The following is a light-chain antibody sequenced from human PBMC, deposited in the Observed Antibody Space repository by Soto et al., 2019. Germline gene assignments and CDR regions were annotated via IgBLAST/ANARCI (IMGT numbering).Light chain of an antibody. V-gene: IGKV1-5*01. J-gene: IGKJ5*01. CDR3: QHYTLYSAP. Sequence: RLTQSPSSLSASVGDTVTISCRASQDISTYWAWYQQKPGKAPTLLIFGASSLHNGVPFRFAGSGSGSEFTLTINRLQPDDFANYFCQHYTLYSAPFGQGTRV. CDR1: QDISTY. CDR2: GAS.